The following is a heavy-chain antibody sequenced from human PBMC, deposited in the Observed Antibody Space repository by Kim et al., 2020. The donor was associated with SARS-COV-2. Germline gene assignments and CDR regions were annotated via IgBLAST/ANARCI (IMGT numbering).Heavy chain of an antibody. CDR1: GGSISSYY. J-gene: IGHJ4*02. V-gene: IGHV4-59*13. D-gene: IGHD6-19*01. CDR2: IYYSGST. Sequence: SETLSLTCTVSGGSISSYYWSWIRQPPGNGLEWIGYIYYSGSTNYNPSLKSRVTISVDTSKNQFSLKLSSVTAADTAVYYCARDRGTYSSGWANFDYWGQGTLVTVSS. CDR3: ARDRGTYSSGWANFDY.